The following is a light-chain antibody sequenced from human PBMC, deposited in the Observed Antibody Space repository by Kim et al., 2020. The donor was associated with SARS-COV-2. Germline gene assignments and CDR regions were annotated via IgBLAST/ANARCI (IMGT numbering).Light chain of an antibody. V-gene: IGLV3-21*04. CDR3: QVWASSSDHYV. CDR2: YDS. CDR1: NIGSKS. Sequence: SYELTQPPSVSVAPGKTARITCGGNNIGSKSVHWYQQKPGQAPVLVIYYDSDRPSGIPERFSGSNSGNTATLTISRVEAGDEAAYYCQVWASSSDHYVF. J-gene: IGLJ1*01.